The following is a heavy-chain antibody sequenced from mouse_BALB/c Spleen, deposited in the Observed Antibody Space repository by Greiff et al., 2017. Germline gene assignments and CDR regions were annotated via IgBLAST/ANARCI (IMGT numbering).Heavy chain of an antibody. CDR3: ARGYRYFAY. D-gene: IGHD2-14*01. Sequence: EVKLMESGGGLVKPGGSLKLSCAASGFTFSDYYMYWVRQTPEKRLEWVATISDGGSYTYYPDSVKGRFTISRDNAKNNLYLQMSSLKSEDTAMYYCARGYRYFAYWGQGTLVTVSA. CDR1: GFTFSDYY. V-gene: IGHV5-4*02. CDR2: ISDGGSYT. J-gene: IGHJ3*01.